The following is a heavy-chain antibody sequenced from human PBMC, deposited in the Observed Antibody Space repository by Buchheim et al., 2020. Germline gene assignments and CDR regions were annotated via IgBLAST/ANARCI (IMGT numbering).Heavy chain of an antibody. CDR1: GLTFSSYG. CDR2: ISYDGSNK. V-gene: IGHV3-30*18. CDR3: AKNEYCSGGSCYRRSYYFDY. Sequence: QVQLVESGGGVVQPGRSLRLSCAASGLTFSSYGMHWVRQAPGKGLEWVAVISYDGSNKYYADSVKGRFTISRDNSKNTLYLQMNSLRAEDTAVYYCAKNEYCSGGSCYRRSYYFDYWGQGTL. D-gene: IGHD2-15*01. J-gene: IGHJ4*02.